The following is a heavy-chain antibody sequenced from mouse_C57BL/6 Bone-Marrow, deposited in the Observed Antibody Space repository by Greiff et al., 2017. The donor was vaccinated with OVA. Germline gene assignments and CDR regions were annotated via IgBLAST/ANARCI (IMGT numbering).Heavy chain of an antibody. D-gene: IGHD1-1*01. V-gene: IGHV1-18*01. CDR2: INPNNGGT. CDR1: GYTFTDYN. Sequence: VQLQQSGPELVKPGASVKIPCKASGYTFTDYNMDWVKQSHGKSLECIGDINPNNGGTIYNQKFKGKATLTVDKSSSTAYMELRSLTSEDTAVYYCASSYGSSPSYAIDYWGQGTSVTVSS. J-gene: IGHJ4*01. CDR3: ASSYGSSPSYAIDY.